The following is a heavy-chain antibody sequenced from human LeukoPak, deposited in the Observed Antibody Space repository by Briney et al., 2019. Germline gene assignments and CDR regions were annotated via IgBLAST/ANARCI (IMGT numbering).Heavy chain of an antibody. V-gene: IGHV3-7*01. Sequence: PGGSLRLSCTASGFTFSSYWMDWVRQAPGKGLEWVASVKKDGSEKKYVDSVKGRFTISRDNAKNSLYLEMNSLRTEDTAVYYCTRGMVASVIYYYYMDVWGKGTTVTVSS. CDR1: GFTFSSYW. CDR2: VKKDGSEK. CDR3: TRGMVASVIYYYYMDV. J-gene: IGHJ6*03. D-gene: IGHD2-8*01.